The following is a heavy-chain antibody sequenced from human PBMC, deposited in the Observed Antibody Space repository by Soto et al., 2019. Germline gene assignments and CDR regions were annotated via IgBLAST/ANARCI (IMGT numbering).Heavy chain of an antibody. Sequence: SETLSLTCTVSGGSISSYYWSWIRQPPGKGLEWIGYIYYSGSTNYNPSLKSRVTISVDTSKNQFSLKLSSVTAADTAVYYCARGVFDSSYYYYMDVWGKGTTVTVSS. CDR1: GGSISSYY. V-gene: IGHV4-59*01. CDR3: ARGVFDSSYYYYMDV. D-gene: IGHD3-22*01. J-gene: IGHJ6*03. CDR2: IYYSGST.